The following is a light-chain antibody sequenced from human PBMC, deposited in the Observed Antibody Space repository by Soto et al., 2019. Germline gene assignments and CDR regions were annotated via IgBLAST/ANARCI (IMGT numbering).Light chain of an antibody. CDR3: QQFRNWPLT. J-gene: IGKJ4*01. CDR2: DAS. CDR1: QNVYNN. Sequence: EIVMTQSPATLSVSPGEGATLSCKASQNVYNNLAWYQQRPGQPPRLLIYDASTRATGISARFSGSGYGTKFTLTISSLQSEDFAVYFCQQFRNWPLTFGGGTKVDIK. V-gene: IGKV3-15*01.